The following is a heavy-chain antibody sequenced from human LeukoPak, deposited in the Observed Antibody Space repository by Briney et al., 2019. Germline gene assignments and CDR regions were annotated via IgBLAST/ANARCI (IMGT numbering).Heavy chain of an antibody. CDR1: GFTFSSYS. Sequence: PGGSLRLSCAASGFTFSSYSMNWVRQAPGKGLEWVSSISSSSSYIYYADSVKGRFTISRDNAKNSLYLQMNSLRAEDTAVYYCARGGFLVVVAATIDYWGQGTLVTVSS. D-gene: IGHD2-15*01. J-gene: IGHJ4*02. CDR2: ISSSSSYI. CDR3: ARGGFLVVVAATIDY. V-gene: IGHV3-21*01.